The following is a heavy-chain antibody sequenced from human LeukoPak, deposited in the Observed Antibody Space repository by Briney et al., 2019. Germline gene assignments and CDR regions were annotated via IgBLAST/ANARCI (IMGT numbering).Heavy chain of an antibody. CDR2: ISWNSGSI. Sequence: GGSLRLSCAASGFTFSSYSMNWVRQAPGKGLEWVSGISWNSGSIGYADSVKGRFTISRDNAKNSLYLQMNSLRAEDTALYYCAKDMGHYYGSGPNDAFDIRGQGTMVTVSS. CDR3: AKDMGHYYGSGPNDAFDI. CDR1: GFTFSSYS. D-gene: IGHD3-10*01. J-gene: IGHJ3*02. V-gene: IGHV3-9*01.